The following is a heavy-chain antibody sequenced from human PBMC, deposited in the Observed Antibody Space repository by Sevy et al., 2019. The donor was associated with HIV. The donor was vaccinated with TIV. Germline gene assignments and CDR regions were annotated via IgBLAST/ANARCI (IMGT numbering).Heavy chain of an antibody. Sequence: GGSLRLSCAASGFTFSSFAMHWVRQAPGKGLEWVAVISCDGSSKYYPDSVKGRFTISRDNAKNTLYLQMNRLRAEDTAVYFCAILGVDCVSTNCYGMRSLSFDFWGQGTLVTVSS. V-gene: IGHV3-30-3*01. J-gene: IGHJ4*02. CDR1: GFTFSSFA. CDR3: AILGVDCVSTNCYGMRSLSFDF. D-gene: IGHD2-2*01. CDR2: ISCDGSSK.